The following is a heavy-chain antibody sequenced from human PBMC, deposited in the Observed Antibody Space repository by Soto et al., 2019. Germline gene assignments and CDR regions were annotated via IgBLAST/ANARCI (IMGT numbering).Heavy chain of an antibody. CDR3: AKARGESPMVQDDFFNY. Sequence: QVQLVQSGAEVRKPGSSAKVSCKASGGSFNNDAISWVRQVLGQRLEWMGGIIPLFGAPNYAPDFQGRVSITADESTTTVYMELSSLTSEDTAMYFCAKARGESPMVQDDFFNYWGQGTLVSVAS. CDR2: IIPLFGAP. CDR1: GGSFNNDA. J-gene: IGHJ4*02. V-gene: IGHV1-69*01. D-gene: IGHD1-1*01.